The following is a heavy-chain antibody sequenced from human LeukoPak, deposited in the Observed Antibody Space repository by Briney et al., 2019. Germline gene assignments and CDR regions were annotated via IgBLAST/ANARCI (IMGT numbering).Heavy chain of an antibody. V-gene: IGHV3-48*01. Sequence: GGSLRLSCAASGFTFSSHSMKWVRQAPGKGLEWVSYIDDSTTTTHYADSVKGRFTISRDNAKNSLYLQISSLRAEDTAVYYCARLIRTSGWYGDYWGQGTLVTVSS. J-gene: IGHJ4*02. CDR1: GFTFSSHS. CDR2: IDDSTTTT. CDR3: ARLIRTSGWYGDY. D-gene: IGHD6-19*01.